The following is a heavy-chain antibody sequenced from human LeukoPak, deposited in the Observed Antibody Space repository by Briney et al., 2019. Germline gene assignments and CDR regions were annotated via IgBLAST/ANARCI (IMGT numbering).Heavy chain of an antibody. Sequence: GGSLRRSCAASGFTFSSYAMSWVRQAPGKGLEWVSAISGSGGSTYYADYVKGRFTISRDNSKNTLYLQMNSLRAEDTAVYYCAKAPSRSSATGTTYYYGMDVWGQGTTVTVSS. J-gene: IGHJ6*02. D-gene: IGHD1-1*01. CDR3: AKAPSRSSATGTTYYYGMDV. V-gene: IGHV3-23*01. CDR2: ISGSGGST. CDR1: GFTFSSYA.